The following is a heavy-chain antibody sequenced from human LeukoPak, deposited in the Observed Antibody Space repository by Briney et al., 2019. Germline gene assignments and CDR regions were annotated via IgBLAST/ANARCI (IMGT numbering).Heavy chain of an antibody. CDR1: GFTVSTNY. D-gene: IGHD3-16*01. J-gene: IGHJ3*02. Sequence: GGSLRLSCAASGFTVSTNYMSWVRQAPGKGLEWVSTIFSGGSKYYADSVKGRFTISRDNSKNTLYLQMKSLRAEDTAVYYCARVLVGVMGVFDIWGQGTMVTVSS. CDR3: ARVLVGVMGVFDI. CDR2: IFSGGSK. V-gene: IGHV3-66*01.